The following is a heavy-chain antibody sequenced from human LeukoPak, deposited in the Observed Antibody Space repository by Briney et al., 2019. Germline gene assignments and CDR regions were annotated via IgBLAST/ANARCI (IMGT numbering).Heavy chain of an antibody. D-gene: IGHD3-9*01. CDR2: IIPIFGTA. CDR1: GYTFTGYY. J-gene: IGHJ3*02. CDR3: ASLDYDILTGYLDAFDI. Sequence: SVKVSCKASGYTFTGYYMHWVRQAPGQGLEWMGGIIPIFGTANYAQKFQGRVTITADESTSTAYMELSSLRSEDTAVCYCASLDYDILTGYLDAFDIWGQGTMVTVSS. V-gene: IGHV1-69*13.